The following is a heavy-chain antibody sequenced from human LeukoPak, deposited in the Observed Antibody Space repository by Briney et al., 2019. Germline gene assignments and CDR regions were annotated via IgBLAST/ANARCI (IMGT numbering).Heavy chain of an antibody. J-gene: IGHJ4*02. Sequence: GASVKVSCKASGGTFSSYAISWVRQAPGQGLEWMGRIIPILGIANYAQKFQGRVTITADKSTSTAYMELSSLRSEDTAVYYCAGESASSWVTGGNFDYWGQGTLVTVSS. D-gene: IGHD6-13*01. CDR1: GGTFSSYA. V-gene: IGHV1-69*04. CDR2: IIPILGIA. CDR3: AGESASSWVTGGNFDY.